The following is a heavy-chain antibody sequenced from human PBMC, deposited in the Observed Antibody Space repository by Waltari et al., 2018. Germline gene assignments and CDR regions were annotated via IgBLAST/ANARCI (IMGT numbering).Heavy chain of an antibody. CDR2: IIPIFGTA. Sequence: QVQLVQSGAEVKKPGSSVKVSCKASGGTFSSYAISWVRQAPGQGLEWMGGIIPIFGTANYAQKFQGRVTITADESTSTAYMELSSLRSEDTAVYYCARAIPPYCSGGSCYSDSHYYYGMDVWGQGTTVTVSS. D-gene: IGHD2-15*01. CDR3: ARAIPPYCSGGSCYSDSHYYYGMDV. CDR1: GGTFSSYA. J-gene: IGHJ6*02. V-gene: IGHV1-69*01.